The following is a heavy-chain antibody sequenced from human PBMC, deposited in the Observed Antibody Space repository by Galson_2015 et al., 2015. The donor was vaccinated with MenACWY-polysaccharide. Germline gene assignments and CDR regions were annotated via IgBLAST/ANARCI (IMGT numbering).Heavy chain of an antibody. V-gene: IGHV4-38-2*01. CDR3: ARVEKYSGSYYILH. Sequence: ETLSLTCAVPGYSIGSGYYWGWIRQPPGKGLERIGSIYHSGSTYYNPSLKSRVTISVDTSKNQFSLKLSSVTAADTAVYYCARVEKYSGSYYILHWGQGTLVTVSS. D-gene: IGHD1-26*01. J-gene: IGHJ4*02. CDR2: IYHSGST. CDR1: GYSIGSGYY.